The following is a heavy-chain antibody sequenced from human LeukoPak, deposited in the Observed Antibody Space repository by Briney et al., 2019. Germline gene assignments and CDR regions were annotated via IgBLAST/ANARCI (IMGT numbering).Heavy chain of an antibody. D-gene: IGHD4-11*01. CDR3: ARIHNYSNYPNYFDY. CDR2: IYYSGST. Sequence: SETLSLTCTVSGGSISSGDYYWSWIRQPPGKGLEWIGYIYYSGSTYYNPSPKSRVTISVDTSKNQFSLKLSSVTAADTAVYYCARIHNYSNYPNYFDYWGQGTLVTVSS. V-gene: IGHV4-30-4*01. J-gene: IGHJ4*02. CDR1: GGSISSGDYY.